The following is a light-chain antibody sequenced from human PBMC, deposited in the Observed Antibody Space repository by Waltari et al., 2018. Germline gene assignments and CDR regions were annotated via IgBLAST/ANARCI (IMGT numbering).Light chain of an antibody. J-gene: IGLJ1*01. CDR3: KSYSTSSTHYV. Sequence: QSALTQPASVSGSPGQSIIISCTGTSSDVGGYKYVSWYQQHPGKAPKLMIYEVSNRPSGVSNRFSGSKSGNTASLTISGLQAEDEADYYCKSYSTSSTHYVFGTGTKVTVL. V-gene: IGLV2-14*03. CDR1: SSDVGGYKY. CDR2: EVS.